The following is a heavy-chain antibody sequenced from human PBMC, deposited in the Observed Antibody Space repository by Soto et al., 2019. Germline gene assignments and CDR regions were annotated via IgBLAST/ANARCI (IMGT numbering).Heavy chain of an antibody. J-gene: IGHJ4*02. V-gene: IGHV1-18*01. CDR3: ARYGIAVAGSNFDY. Sequence: ASVKLSCKASGYPFTSYVISWVRQAPGQGLEWMGWISAYNGNTNYAQKLQGRVTMTTDTSTSTAYMELRSLRSDDTAVYYCARYGIAVAGSNFDYWGQGALVTVSS. D-gene: IGHD6-19*01. CDR1: GYPFTSYV. CDR2: ISAYNGNT.